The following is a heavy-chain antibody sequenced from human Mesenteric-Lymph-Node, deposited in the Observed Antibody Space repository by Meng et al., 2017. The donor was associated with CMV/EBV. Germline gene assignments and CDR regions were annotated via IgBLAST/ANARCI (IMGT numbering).Heavy chain of an antibody. CDR1: GYSFTNYW. CDR2: IYPGDSDS. Sequence: GGSLRLSCKGSGYSFTNYWIGWVRQMPGKGLEWMGFIYPGDSDSRYSPSFQGQVTISVDKSISIAYLQWSSLKASDTAMYYCARQGTGSTSHYGLDVWGQGTPVTVSS. V-gene: IGHV5-51*01. CDR3: ARQGTGSTSHYGLDV. D-gene: IGHD2-2*01. J-gene: IGHJ6*02.